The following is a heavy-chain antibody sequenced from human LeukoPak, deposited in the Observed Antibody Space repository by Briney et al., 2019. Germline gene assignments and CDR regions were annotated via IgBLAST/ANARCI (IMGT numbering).Heavy chain of an antibody. CDR3: ASDDYGGFDI. CDR1: GFTFDDYT. V-gene: IGHV3-43*01. Sequence: PGGSLRLSCAASGFTFDDYTMHWVRQAPGKGLEWVSLITWDGGSTYYADSVKGRFTISRDNSKNSLYLQMNSLGAEDTAVYYYASDDYGGFDIWGQGTMVTVSS. D-gene: IGHD4-23*01. CDR2: ITWDGGST. J-gene: IGHJ3*02.